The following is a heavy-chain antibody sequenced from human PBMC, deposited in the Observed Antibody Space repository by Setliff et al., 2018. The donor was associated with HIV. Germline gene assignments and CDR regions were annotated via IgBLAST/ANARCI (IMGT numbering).Heavy chain of an antibody. D-gene: IGHD3-10*01. J-gene: IGHJ5*02. V-gene: IGHV4-61*02. CDR3: ARDVPMVRGVISTTWIDP. CDR1: GDSISSSAYY. CDR2: IYTSGST. Sequence: SETLSLTCTVSGDSISSSAYYWSWIRQPAGKGLEWIGRIYTSGSTNYNPSLKSRVTISVDTSNNHFSLKLTSVTAADTAVYYCARDVPMVRGVISTTWIDPWGQGTLVTVSS.